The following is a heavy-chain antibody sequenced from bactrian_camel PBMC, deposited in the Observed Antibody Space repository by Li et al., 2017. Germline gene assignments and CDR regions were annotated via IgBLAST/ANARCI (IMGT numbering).Heavy chain of an antibody. V-gene: IGHV3S40*01. CDR3: ATDWSVRCAGTT. J-gene: IGHJ4*01. CDR2: IKSDGDGT. D-gene: IGHD1*01. Sequence: VQLVESGGDLAQPGGSLGLSCAVSGLSFSTYDMTWVRQAPGKGLEWVSSIKSDGDGTYYADSVKGRFTISKDNAKSTLYLQMNSLKTEDAAVYYCATDWSVRCAGTTGARGPRSPSP. CDR1: GLSFSTYD.